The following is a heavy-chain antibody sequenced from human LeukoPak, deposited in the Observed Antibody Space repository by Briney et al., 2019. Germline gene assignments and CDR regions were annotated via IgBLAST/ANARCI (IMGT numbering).Heavy chain of an antibody. CDR1: GGSISSYY. Sequence: PSETLSLTCTVSGGSISSYYWSWIRQPPGKRLEWIGCIYSSGSTNYNPSLKSRVIISVATSKNQFSLKLTSVTAADTAVYYCAREGPGRFGAPGPNVYSIDYWGQGTLVTVSS. CDR2: IYSSGST. D-gene: IGHD3-10*01. CDR3: AREGPGRFGAPGPNVYSIDY. J-gene: IGHJ4*02. V-gene: IGHV4-59*01.